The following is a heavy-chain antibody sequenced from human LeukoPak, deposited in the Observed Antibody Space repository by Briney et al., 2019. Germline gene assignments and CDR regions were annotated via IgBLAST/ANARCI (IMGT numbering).Heavy chain of an antibody. V-gene: IGHV3-30*02. CDR2: IRYDGSNK. J-gene: IGHJ4*02. CDR1: GFTFSSYG. Sequence: WGSLRLSCAASGFTFSSYGIHWVSQAPGKGLEWVAFIRYDGSNKYYADSVKGRFTISRDNSKNTLYLQMNSLRAEDTAVYYCAKIAAYRYGYEDYWGQGTLVTVSS. D-gene: IGHD5-18*01. CDR3: AKIAAYRYGYEDY.